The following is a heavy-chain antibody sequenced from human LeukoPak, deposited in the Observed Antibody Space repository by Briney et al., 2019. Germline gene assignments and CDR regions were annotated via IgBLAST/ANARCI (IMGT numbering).Heavy chain of an antibody. CDR2: INAGNGNT. J-gene: IGHJ5*02. D-gene: IGHD2-2*01. CDR1: GYTFTSYA. Sequence: ASVKVSCKASGYTFTSYAMHWVRQPPGQRLEWMGWINAGNGNTKYSQEFQGRVTITRDTSASTAYMELSSLRSEDMAVYYCAREDCSSTSCYVSEFNWFDPWGQGTLVTVSS. V-gene: IGHV1-3*03. CDR3: AREDCSSTSCYVSEFNWFDP.